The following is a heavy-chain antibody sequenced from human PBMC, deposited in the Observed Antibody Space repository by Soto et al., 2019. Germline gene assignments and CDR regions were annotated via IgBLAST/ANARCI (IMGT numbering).Heavy chain of an antibody. J-gene: IGHJ4*02. CDR3: ARNHNYSSTSCYPGY. V-gene: IGHV3-33*08. CDR1: GFTFSSYG. CDR2: IWYDGSNK. Sequence: GGSLRLSCAASGFTFSSYGMHWVRQAPGKGLEWVAVIWYDGSNKYYADSVKGRFTISRDNSKNTLYLQMNSLRAEDTAVYYCARNHNYSSTSCYPGYWGQGTLVTVSS. D-gene: IGHD2-2*01.